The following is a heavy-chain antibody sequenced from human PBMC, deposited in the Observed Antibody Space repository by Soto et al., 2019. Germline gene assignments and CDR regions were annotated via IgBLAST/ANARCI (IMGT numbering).Heavy chain of an antibody. Sequence: SETLSLTCAVYGGSFSGYCWSWIRQPPGKGLEWIGEIYHSGSTNYNPSLKSRVTISVDTSRNQFSLKVNSVTAADTAVYYCARRAVVAVTGSLDNWLDPWGQGILVTVSS. D-gene: IGHD2-21*01. CDR2: IYHSGST. CDR1: GGSFSGYC. CDR3: ARRAVVAVTGSLDNWLDP. J-gene: IGHJ5*02. V-gene: IGHV4-34*01.